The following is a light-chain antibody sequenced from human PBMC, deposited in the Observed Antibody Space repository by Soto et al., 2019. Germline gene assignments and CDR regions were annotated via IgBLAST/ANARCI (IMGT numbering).Light chain of an antibody. CDR1: QSLTSTY. CDR2: GAS. Sequence: EIVLTQSPGTLPLSPGETATLSCTATQSLTSTYLAWYQQKPGQAPRLLVYGASRRATGISDRFSGDGSGADFTLTISSLEPEDFAVYYCQQRSNWPITFGQGTRLEIK. V-gene: IGKV3D-20*02. J-gene: IGKJ5*01. CDR3: QQRSNWPIT.